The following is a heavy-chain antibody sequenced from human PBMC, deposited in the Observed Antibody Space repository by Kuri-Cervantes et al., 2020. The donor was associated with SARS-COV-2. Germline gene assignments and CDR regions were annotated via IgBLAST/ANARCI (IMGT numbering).Heavy chain of an antibody. CDR3: ARTRGANIVVVPAAISAWFDP. V-gene: IGHV1-69*06. CDR2: IIPIFGTA. Sequence: SVQVSCKASGYTFTSYGISWVRQAPGQGLEWMGGIIPIFGTANYAQKFQGRVTITADKSTSTAYMELSSLRSEDTAVYYCARTRGANIVVVPAAISAWFDPWGQGTLVTVSS. J-gene: IGHJ5*02. D-gene: IGHD2-2*01. CDR1: GYTFTSYG.